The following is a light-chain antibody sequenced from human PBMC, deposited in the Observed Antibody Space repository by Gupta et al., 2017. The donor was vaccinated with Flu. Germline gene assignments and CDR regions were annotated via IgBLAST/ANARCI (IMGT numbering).Light chain of an antibody. J-gene: IGLJ3*02. CDR3: AVWDDSLSARV. CDR2: RND. CDR1: SSNSGSNS. V-gene: IGLV1-47*01. Sequence: GQRVTISCSGSSSNSGSNSVFWYQLLPGTAPKLLIYRNDQRPSGVPDRFSGSKSGTSGSLAISGLRSEDEADYYCAVWDDSLSARVFGGGTKLTVL.